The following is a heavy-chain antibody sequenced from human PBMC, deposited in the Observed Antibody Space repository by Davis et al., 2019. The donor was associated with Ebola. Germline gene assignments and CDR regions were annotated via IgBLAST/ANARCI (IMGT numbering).Heavy chain of an antibody. CDR2: LSPYNGNT. J-gene: IGHJ4*02. D-gene: IGHD1-26*01. CDR3: ARDPGVVGATGYFDY. Sequence: SVTVSRLASLYTFTSYGISWVRPAPAQGLEWMGWLSPYNGNTNYAQKLQGRVTMTTDTSTSTAYMELRSLRSDDTAVYYCARDPGVVGATGYFDYWGQGTLVTVSS. V-gene: IGHV1-18*01. CDR1: LYTFTSYG.